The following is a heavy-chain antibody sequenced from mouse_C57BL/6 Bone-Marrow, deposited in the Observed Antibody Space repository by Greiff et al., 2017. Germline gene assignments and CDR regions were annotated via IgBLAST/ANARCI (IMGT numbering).Heavy chain of an antibody. CDR2: IYPRSGNT. V-gene: IGHV1-81*01. CDR3: ARSKGYYYGSSADD. J-gene: IGHJ2*01. CDR1: GYTFTSYG. D-gene: IGHD1-1*01. Sequence: VQRVESGAELARPGASVKLSCKASGYTFTSYGISWVKQRTGQGLEWIGEIYPRSGNTYYNEKFKGKATLTADKSSRTAYMELRSLTSEDSAVYFSARSKGYYYGSSADDWGQGTTLTVSS.